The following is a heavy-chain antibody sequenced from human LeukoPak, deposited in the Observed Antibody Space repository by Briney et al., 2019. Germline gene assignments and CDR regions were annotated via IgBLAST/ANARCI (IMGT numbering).Heavy chain of an antibody. CDR3: VSFYETY. D-gene: IGHD2/OR15-2a*01. CDR2: INSDGSWT. J-gene: IGHJ4*02. Sequence: GGSLRLSCAASGSYWMHWVRQAPGKGLVWVPHINSDGSWTSYADSVKGRFTISKDNAKNTVYLQMNNLRAEDTAVYYCVSFYETYWGRGTLVTVSS. V-gene: IGHV3-74*01. CDR1: GSYW.